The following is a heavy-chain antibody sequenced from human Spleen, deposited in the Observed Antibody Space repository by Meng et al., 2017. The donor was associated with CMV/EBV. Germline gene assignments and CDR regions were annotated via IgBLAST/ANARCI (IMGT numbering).Heavy chain of an antibody. J-gene: IGHJ6*02. D-gene: IGHD2-2*01. CDR1: GFTFSSYS. V-gene: IGHV3-48*04. CDR3: ARVSGYCSTNFCQWVGGEGHYYYAMDV. Sequence: GESLKISCAASGFTFSSYSMNWVRQAPGKGLEWVSYISGRGNSIYYADSVRGRFTISRDNSKNSLYLQMNGLRAEDTAVYYCARVSGYCSTNFCQWVGGEGHYYYAMDVWGQGTTVTVSS. CDR2: ISGRGNSI.